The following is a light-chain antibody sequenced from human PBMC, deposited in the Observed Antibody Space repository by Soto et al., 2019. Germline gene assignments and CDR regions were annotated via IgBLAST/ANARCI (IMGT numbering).Light chain of an antibody. CDR1: SSDIGSYNY. J-gene: IGLJ1*01. Sequence: QSVLTQPASVSGSPGQSITISCTGTSSDIGSYNYVSWYQQHPGKAPKLIIYDVSNRPSGVSDRFSGSKSGNTASLTISGLQAEDEADYYCSSYITTGTYVFGTGTKVTVL. CDR2: DVS. CDR3: SSYITTGTYV. V-gene: IGLV2-14*03.